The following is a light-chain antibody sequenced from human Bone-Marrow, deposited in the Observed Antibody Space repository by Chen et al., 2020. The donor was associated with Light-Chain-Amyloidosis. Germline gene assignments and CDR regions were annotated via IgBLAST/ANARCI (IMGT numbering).Light chain of an antibody. V-gene: IGKV3-20*01. Sequence: EIVLTQSPGTPSLSPWEGATLSCRASQRLADYYGAWFQQKPCQAPRLLIYAISERAAGVPGRFSGSGAGTDFTLAIARVEAEDFAIYYCQQYGTLPWTFGQGTKVEI. CDR3: QQYGTLPWT. J-gene: IGKJ1*01. CDR2: AIS. CDR1: QRLADYY.